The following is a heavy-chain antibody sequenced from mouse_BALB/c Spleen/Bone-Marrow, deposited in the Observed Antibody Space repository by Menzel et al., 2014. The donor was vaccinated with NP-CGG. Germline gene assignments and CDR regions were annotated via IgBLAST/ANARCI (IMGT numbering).Heavy chain of an antibody. CDR3: TRRRSLDY. CDR1: GYAFTNYW. J-gene: IGHJ2*01. V-gene: IGHV1-63*01. CDR2: IYPGSGNT. Sequence: QVQLQQSGTELVRPGTSVKISCKASGYAFTNYWLGWVKQRPGHGLEWIGDIYPGSGNTYYNEKFKGKATLTVDKSSSTAYMQLSGLTSEDSAVYFCTRRRSLDYWGQGTTLTVSS.